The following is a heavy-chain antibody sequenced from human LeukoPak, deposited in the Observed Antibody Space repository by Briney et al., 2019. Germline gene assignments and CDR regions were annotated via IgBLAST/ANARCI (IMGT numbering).Heavy chain of an antibody. D-gene: IGHD3-3*01. J-gene: IGHJ4*02. Sequence: GGSLRLSCAASGFTFSSYSMNWVRQAPGKGLEWVSSISGGSSYIYYADSVKGRFTISRDNAKNSLYLQMNSLRAEDTAVYYCARGPPRTYYDFWSGYLRCDYWGQGTLVTVSS. CDR3: ARGPPRTYYDFWSGYLRCDY. CDR2: ISGGSSYI. CDR1: GFTFSSYS. V-gene: IGHV3-21*01.